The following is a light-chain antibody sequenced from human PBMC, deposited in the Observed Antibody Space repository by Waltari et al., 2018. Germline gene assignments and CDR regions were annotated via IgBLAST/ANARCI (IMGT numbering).Light chain of an antibody. CDR1: SSNIGINT. J-gene: IGLJ2*01. V-gene: IGLV1-44*01. Sequence: QSVLTQPPSVSGTPGRRVTISCSGRSSNIGINTVSWFLQFPGTAPKLLIYANNWRPSGVPDRFSGTKSGTSASLAISGLQSEDDATYYCAAWDDSLNGWVFGGGTKLTVL. CDR3: AAWDDSLNGWV. CDR2: ANN.